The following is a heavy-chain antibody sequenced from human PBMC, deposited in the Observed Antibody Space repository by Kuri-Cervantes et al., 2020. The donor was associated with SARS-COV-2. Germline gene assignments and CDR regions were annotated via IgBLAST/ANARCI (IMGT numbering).Heavy chain of an antibody. Sequence: GESLKISCAASGFTFSSYAMHWVRHAPGKGLEWVAVISYDGSNKYYADSVKGRFTISRDNSKNTLYLQMNSLRAEDTAVYYCAKAADLWSGCNWFDPWGQGTLVTVSS. CDR1: GFTFSSYA. D-gene: IGHD3-3*01. V-gene: IGHV3-30-3*01. CDR2: ISYDGSNK. CDR3: AKAADLWSGCNWFDP. J-gene: IGHJ5*02.